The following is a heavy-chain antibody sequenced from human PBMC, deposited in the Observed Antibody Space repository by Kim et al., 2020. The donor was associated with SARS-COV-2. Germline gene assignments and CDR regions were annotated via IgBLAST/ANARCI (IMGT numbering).Heavy chain of an antibody. CDR2: IIPIFGTA. D-gene: IGHD3-3*01. CDR3: ARAYWSGYYYYYDMDV. J-gene: IGHJ6*02. V-gene: IGHV1-69*13. Sequence: SVKVSCKASGGTFSSYAISWVRQAPGQGLEWMGGIIPIFGTANYAQKFQGRVTITADESTSTAYMELSSLRSEDTAVYYCARAYWSGYYYYYDMDVWGQGTTVTVSS. CDR1: GGTFSSYA.